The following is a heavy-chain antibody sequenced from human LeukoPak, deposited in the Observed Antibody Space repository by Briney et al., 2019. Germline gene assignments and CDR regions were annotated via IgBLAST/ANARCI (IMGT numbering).Heavy chain of an antibody. Sequence: SETLSLTCDVSGGSISSGDHSWSWIRQPPGKALEWIGYIYRSGSTYYNPSLKSRVTISIDRSNNRFSLSLTSVTAADTAVYYCARGASFGRSDFDYWGQGTLVTVSS. J-gene: IGHJ4*02. CDR3: ARGASFGRSDFDY. V-gene: IGHV4-30-2*01. D-gene: IGHD3-10*01. CDR2: IYRSGST. CDR1: GGSISSGDHS.